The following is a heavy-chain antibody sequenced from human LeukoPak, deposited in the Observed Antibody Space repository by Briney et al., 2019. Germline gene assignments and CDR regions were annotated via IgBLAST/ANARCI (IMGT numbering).Heavy chain of an antibody. CDR1: GFPFSSYA. CDR3: AKGRSSWQPDVFDY. V-gene: IGHV3-23*01. J-gene: IGHJ4*02. Sequence: PWGALRLSCAASGFPFSSYAMSWVRQAPGKGLEWVSAISGSGGSTYYADSVKGRFIISRDNSKNTLYLQMNSLRAEDTAVYYCAKGRSSWQPDVFDYWGQGTLVTVSS. CDR2: ISGSGGST. D-gene: IGHD6-13*01.